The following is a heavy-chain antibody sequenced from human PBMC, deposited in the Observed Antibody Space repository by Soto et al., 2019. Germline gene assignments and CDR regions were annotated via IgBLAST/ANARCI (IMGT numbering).Heavy chain of an antibody. D-gene: IGHD3-22*01. V-gene: IGHV1-69*06. Sequence: QVQLVQSGAEVKKPGSSVKVSCKASGGTFSSYTISWVRQAPGQGLEWMGGIIPIFGTTNYAQKFQGRVTITADKSTSTAYMELSSLRSEDTAVYYCARPARAYSYDSRGNYFDFWGQGPLVTVSS. J-gene: IGHJ4*02. CDR2: IIPIFGTT. CDR1: GGTFSSYT. CDR3: ARPARAYSYDSRGNYFDF.